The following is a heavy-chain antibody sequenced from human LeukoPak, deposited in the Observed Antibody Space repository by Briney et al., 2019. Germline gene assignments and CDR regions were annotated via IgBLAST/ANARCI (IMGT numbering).Heavy chain of an antibody. D-gene: IGHD1-26*01. V-gene: IGHV3-23*01. J-gene: IGHJ4*02. CDR1: GFTFDNYV. CDR2: ISGSGSHT. Sequence: GGTLRLSCVGSGFTFDNYVMKWVRQAPGKGLEWVSVISGSGSHTDYADSVKGRFTISRDNSKNMIYLQMNSLRAEDTAVYYCATGNYFNWGRGTLVTVSS. CDR3: ATGNYFN.